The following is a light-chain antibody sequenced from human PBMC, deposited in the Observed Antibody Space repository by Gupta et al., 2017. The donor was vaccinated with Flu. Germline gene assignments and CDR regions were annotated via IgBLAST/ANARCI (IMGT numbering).Light chain of an antibody. CDR2: GAS. CDR1: QSVSGNY. Sequence: TLSLSPGERATLSCRASQSVSGNYLAWYQQMPGQPPRLLIYGASRRATGIPDRFSGSGSGTDFSLTISRLEPEDFAVYYCQQFGTAPYMYSFGQGTKVEIK. J-gene: IGKJ2*03. V-gene: IGKV3-20*01. CDR3: QQFGTAPYMYS.